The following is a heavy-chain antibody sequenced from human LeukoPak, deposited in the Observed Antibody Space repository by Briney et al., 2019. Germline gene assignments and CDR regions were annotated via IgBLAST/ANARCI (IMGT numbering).Heavy chain of an antibody. V-gene: IGHV3-7*01. CDR3: TRDRSRAEDD. J-gene: IGHJ4*02. CDR1: GFTFSRHW. D-gene: IGHD1-14*01. Sequence: GGSLRLSCAASGFTFSRHWMSWVRQAPGKGLEWVANIEQDGSEKYYLDSVKGRFTIFRDNAKNSMYLQMNSLRPEDTAVYYCTRDRSRAEDDWGQGTLVTVSS. CDR2: IEQDGSEK.